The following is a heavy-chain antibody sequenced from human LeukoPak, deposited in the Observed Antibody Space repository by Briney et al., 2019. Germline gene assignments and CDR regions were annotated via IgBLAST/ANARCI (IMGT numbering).Heavy chain of an antibody. V-gene: IGHV3-11*01. Sequence: GGSLRLSCAASGFTFSDFYMSWIRQAPGKGLEWVSYISSSGSTIYYADSVKGRFTISRDNAKNSLYLQMNSLRAEDTAVYYCARVHRATGVYYFDYWGQGTLVTVSS. CDR1: GFTFSDFY. D-gene: IGHD4-23*01. J-gene: IGHJ4*02. CDR3: ARVHRATGVYYFDY. CDR2: ISSSGSTI.